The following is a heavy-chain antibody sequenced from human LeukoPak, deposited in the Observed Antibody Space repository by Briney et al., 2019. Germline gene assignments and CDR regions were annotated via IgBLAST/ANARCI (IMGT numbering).Heavy chain of an antibody. CDR1: GGSLSGHH. CDR2: ISGSGANT. V-gene: IGHV3-23*01. CDR3: AKERAGYTNPYYFDY. Sequence: ETLSLTCTVSGGSLSGHHWSWIRQPPGKGLEWVSTISGSGANTYYADSVRGRFTISRDNSKNTLYLHMNSLRAEDTAVYYCAKERAGYTNPYYFDYWGQGTLVTVSS. D-gene: IGHD3-16*02. J-gene: IGHJ4*02.